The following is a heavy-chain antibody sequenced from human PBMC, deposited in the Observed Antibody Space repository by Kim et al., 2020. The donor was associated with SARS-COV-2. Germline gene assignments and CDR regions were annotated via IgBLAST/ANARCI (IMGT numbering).Heavy chain of an antibody. J-gene: IGHJ6*03. CDR3: ARDGDNYDFWSGYFQKYYYYYYMDV. D-gene: IGHD3-3*01. Sequence: GGSLRLSCAASGFTFSSYWMSWVRQAPGKGLEGVANIKQDGSEKYYVDSVKGRFTISRDNAKNSLYMQMNSLRAEDRAVYYCARDGDNYDFWSGYFQKYYYYYYMDVWGKGTTVTVSS. CDR1: GFTFSSYW. CDR2: IKQDGSEK. V-gene: IGHV3-7*01.